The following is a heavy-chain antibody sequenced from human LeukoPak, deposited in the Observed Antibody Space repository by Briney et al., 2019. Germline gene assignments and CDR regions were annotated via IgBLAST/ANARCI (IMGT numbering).Heavy chain of an antibody. J-gene: IGHJ4*02. CDR3: ATQVGATDY. D-gene: IGHD1-26*01. CDR1: GYSFTSYW. V-gene: IGHV5-10-1*01. Sequence: GESLKISCKGSGYSFTSYWISWVRQIPGKGLKWMRRIDPSDSYTNYSPSFQGHVTISADKSISTAYLQWSSLKASDTAMYYCATQVGATDYWGQGTLVTVSS. CDR2: IDPSDSYT.